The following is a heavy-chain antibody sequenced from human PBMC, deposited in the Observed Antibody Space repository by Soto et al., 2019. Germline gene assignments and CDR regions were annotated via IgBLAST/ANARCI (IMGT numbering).Heavy chain of an antibody. Sequence: PGGSLRLSCAASGFTFSSYAMTWVRQAPGKGLEWVSSTSYSGVSTYYADSVKGRFTISRDNSKNTLFLQMNSLRVEDTAVYYCAKDVSTITMVAGSRGMDVWRQGTTVTVSS. D-gene: IGHD3-10*01. V-gene: IGHV3-23*01. CDR3: AKDVSTITMVAGSRGMDV. CDR2: TSYSGVST. CDR1: GFTFSSYA. J-gene: IGHJ6*02.